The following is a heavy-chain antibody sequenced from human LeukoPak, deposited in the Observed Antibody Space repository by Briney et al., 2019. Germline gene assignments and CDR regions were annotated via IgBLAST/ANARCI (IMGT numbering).Heavy chain of an antibody. V-gene: IGHV4-34*01. Sequence: SETLSLTCAVYGESFSGYYWSWIRQPPGKGLEWVGEINHSGSTNYNPSLKSRVTISVDTSKNQFSLKLSSVTAADTAEYYCARGSSRVGYPFPIDYWGQGTLVTVSS. CDR2: INHSGST. D-gene: IGHD3-22*01. CDR1: GESFSGYY. CDR3: ARGSSRVGYPFPIDY. J-gene: IGHJ4*02.